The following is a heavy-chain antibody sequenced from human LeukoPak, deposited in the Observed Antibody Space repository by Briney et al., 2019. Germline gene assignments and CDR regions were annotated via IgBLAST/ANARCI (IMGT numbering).Heavy chain of an antibody. CDR2: IYYSGST. CDR1: GGSISSSSYY. CDR3: ARDSSGWPFRFDY. J-gene: IGHJ4*02. D-gene: IGHD6-19*01. V-gene: IGHV4-39*07. Sequence: SETLSLTCTVSGGSISSSSYYWGWIRQPPGKGLEWIGSIYYSGSTYYNPSLKSRVTISVDTSKNQFSLKLSSVTAADTAVYYCARDSSGWPFRFDYWGQGTLVTVSS.